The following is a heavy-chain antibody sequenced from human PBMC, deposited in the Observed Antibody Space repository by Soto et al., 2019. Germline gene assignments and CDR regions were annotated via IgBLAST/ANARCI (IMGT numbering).Heavy chain of an antibody. CDR2: SGNKGKRYTT. V-gene: IGHV3-72*01. J-gene: IGHJ6*02. CDR1: GFTFSDHY. D-gene: IGHD2-2*03. Sequence: XGSLILSCSGSGFTFSDHYMDWVRQAPGKGLEWVGRSGNKGKRYTTEYAASVKGRFIISRDDSKKSLYLQMNSLKTEDTAVYYCALDMAGTYYGMDVWGQGTTVTVSS. CDR3: ALDMAGTYYGMDV.